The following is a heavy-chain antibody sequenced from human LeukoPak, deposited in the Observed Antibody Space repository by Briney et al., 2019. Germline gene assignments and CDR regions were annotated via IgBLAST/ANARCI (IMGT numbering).Heavy chain of an antibody. D-gene: IGHD2-2*01. CDR2: ISSNEGST. V-gene: IGHV3-64D*06. Sequence: GGSLRLSCSASGFTFSSYAMHWVRQAPGKGLEYVSAISSNEGSTYYADSVKGRFTISRDNSKNTLYLQMSCLRAEDTAVYYCVKVMAEYQLLSGPDYWGQGTLVTVSS. CDR3: VKVMAEYQLLSGPDY. CDR1: GFTFSSYA. J-gene: IGHJ4*02.